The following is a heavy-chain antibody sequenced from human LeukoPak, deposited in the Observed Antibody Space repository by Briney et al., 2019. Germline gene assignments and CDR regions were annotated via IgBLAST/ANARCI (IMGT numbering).Heavy chain of an antibody. D-gene: IGHD3-22*01. J-gene: IGHJ3*02. CDR2: ISSSGSTI. CDR3: ARDLGLETYYYDSSGYSYDVFDI. CDR1: GFTFSSYE. Sequence: GGSLRLSCAASGFTFSSYEMNWVRQAPGKGLEWVSYISSSGSTIYYADSVKGRFTISRDNAKNSLYLQMNSLRAEDTAVYYCARDLGLETYYYDSSGYSYDVFDIWGQGTMVTVSS. V-gene: IGHV3-48*03.